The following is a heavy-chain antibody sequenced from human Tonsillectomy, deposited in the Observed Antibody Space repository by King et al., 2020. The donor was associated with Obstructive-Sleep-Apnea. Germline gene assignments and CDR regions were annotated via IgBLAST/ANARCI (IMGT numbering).Heavy chain of an antibody. CDR2: ISGSGGGT. CDR1: GFTFSSYA. Sequence: VQLQESGGGLVQPGGSLRLSCEASGFTFSSYAMSWVRQAPGEGLEGVSVISGSGGGTYNADPVKGRVTISRDNSKNTLYLQMNSLRAEDTAVYYCAREFDYWGQGTLVTVSS. V-gene: IGHV3-23*01. J-gene: IGHJ4*02. CDR3: AREFDY.